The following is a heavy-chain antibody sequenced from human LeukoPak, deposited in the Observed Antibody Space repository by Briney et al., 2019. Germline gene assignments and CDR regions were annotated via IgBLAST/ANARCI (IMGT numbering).Heavy chain of an antibody. D-gene: IGHD6-13*01. V-gene: IGHV3-74*01. Sequence: GGYLRLSCAASGFTFSTYWMHWVRQVPGKGLVWVSRVNPDGSSTHYADSVRGRFTISRNNAKNTLYVQMNTLRAEDTAMYYCVREGGTSSWYFRGFDYWGQGTLVTVSS. CDR1: GFTFSTYW. CDR3: VREGGTSSWYFRGFDY. CDR2: VNPDGSST. J-gene: IGHJ4*02.